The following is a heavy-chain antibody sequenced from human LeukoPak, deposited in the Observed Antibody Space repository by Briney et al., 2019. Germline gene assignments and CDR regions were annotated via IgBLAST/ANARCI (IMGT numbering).Heavy chain of an antibody. CDR3: AKVSGDYYDSSGYYLEAFDI. Sequence: PGGSLRLSCAASGFTFSSYAMSRVRQAPGKGLEWVSAISGSGGSTYYADSVKGRFTISRDNSKNTLYLQMNSLRAEDTAVYYCAKVSGDYYDSSGYYLEAFDIWGQGTMVTVSS. CDR1: GFTFSSYA. V-gene: IGHV3-23*01. D-gene: IGHD3-22*01. J-gene: IGHJ3*02. CDR2: ISGSGGST.